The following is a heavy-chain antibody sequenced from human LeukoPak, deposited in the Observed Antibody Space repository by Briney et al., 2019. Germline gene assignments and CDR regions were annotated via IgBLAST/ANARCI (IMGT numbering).Heavy chain of an antibody. V-gene: IGHV4-34*01. CDR3: ARGSGSGSYFNSY. CDR1: GGSFSGYY. D-gene: IGHD3-10*01. Sequence: SETLSLTCAVYGGSFSGYYWTWIRQPPGKGLEWIGEINRDGSTNYNPSLKSRVTISVDTSKNQFSLKLNSVTAADTAVYYCARGSGSGSYFNSYWGQGTLVTVSS. CDR2: INRDGST. J-gene: IGHJ4*02.